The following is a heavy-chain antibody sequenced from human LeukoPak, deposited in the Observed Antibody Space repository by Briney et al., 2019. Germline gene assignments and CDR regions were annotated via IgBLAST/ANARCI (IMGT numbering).Heavy chain of an antibody. D-gene: IGHD3-16*01. V-gene: IGHV4-39*02. CDR3: SAGGDDAKAGY. CDR1: GASITSGRYY. Sequence: SETLSLTCSVYGASITSGRYYWGWMRQAPGKGLEWIGTIHYSGTPTFYNPSLESRVSLFSDTSRNDFSLRLRSVTAADTAVYYCSAGGDDAKAGYWGQGTLVTVSS. J-gene: IGHJ4*02. CDR2: IHYSGTPT.